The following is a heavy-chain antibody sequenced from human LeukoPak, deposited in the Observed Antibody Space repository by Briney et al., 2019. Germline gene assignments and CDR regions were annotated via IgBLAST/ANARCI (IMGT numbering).Heavy chain of an antibody. Sequence: PGGSLRLSCAASGFTFSSYSVNWVRQAPGKGLEWVSSISSSSSYIYYAVSVKGRFTISRDNAKNSLYLQMNSLRAEDTAVYYCARVRDTGYDPNDYWGQGTLVTVSS. J-gene: IGHJ4*02. V-gene: IGHV3-21*01. CDR2: ISSSSSYI. CDR3: ARVRDTGYDPNDY. D-gene: IGHD5-12*01. CDR1: GFTFSSYS.